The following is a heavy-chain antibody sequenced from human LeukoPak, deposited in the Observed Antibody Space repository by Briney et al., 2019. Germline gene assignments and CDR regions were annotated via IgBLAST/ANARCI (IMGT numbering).Heavy chain of an antibody. V-gene: IGHV1-2*02. CDR1: GYTFTGYY. J-gene: IGHJ3*02. CDR3: ARIISETYYDFWSGYADAFDI. Sequence: ASVKVSCKASGYTFTGYYMHWVRQAPGQGLEWMGWINPSSGGTNYAQKFQGRVTMTRDTSISTAYMELSRLRSDDTAVYYCARIISETYYDFWSGYADAFDIWGQGTMVTVSS. D-gene: IGHD3-3*01. CDR2: INPSSGGT.